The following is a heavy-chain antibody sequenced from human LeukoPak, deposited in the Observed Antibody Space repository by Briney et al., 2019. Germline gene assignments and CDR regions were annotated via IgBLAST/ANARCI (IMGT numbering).Heavy chain of an antibody. CDR3: ARAEIVGAPYGFDY. Sequence: ASVKVSCKASGYTFTGYYMHWVRQAPGQGLEWMGWINPNSGGTNYAQKFQGRVTMTRDTSISTAYMELSRLRSDDTAVYYCARAEIVGAPYGFDYWGQGTLVTVSS. CDR1: GYTFTGYY. CDR2: INPNSGGT. D-gene: IGHD1-26*01. V-gene: IGHV1-2*02. J-gene: IGHJ4*02.